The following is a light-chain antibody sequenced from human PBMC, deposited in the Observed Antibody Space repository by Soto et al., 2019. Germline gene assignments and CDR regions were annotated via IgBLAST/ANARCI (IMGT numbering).Light chain of an antibody. Sequence: DVVMTQTPLSSPVTLGQPASISCRSSQNLVYSDGDTHLHWFQQRPGQPPRLLIYKISNRFSGVTDRCSGSGAGTDFTLRISRVEAEDVAIYFCMQATHLPHTFGQGTRLEIK. CDR2: KIS. J-gene: IGKJ2*01. CDR1: QNLVYSDGDTH. V-gene: IGKV2-24*01. CDR3: MQATHLPHT.